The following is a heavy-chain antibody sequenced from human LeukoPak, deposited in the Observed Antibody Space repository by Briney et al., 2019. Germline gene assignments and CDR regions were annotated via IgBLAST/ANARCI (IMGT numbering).Heavy chain of an antibody. Sequence: GRSLRLSCAASGFTFDDYAMHWVRQAPGKGLEWVSGINWNGGSTGYADSVKGRFTISRDNAKNSLYLQMNSLRAEDTALYYCARGRSYDDYGGNSVFDYWGQGTLVTVSS. CDR1: GFTFDDYA. CDR3: ARGRSYDDYGGNSVFDY. D-gene: IGHD4-23*01. CDR2: INWNGGST. J-gene: IGHJ4*02. V-gene: IGHV3-20*04.